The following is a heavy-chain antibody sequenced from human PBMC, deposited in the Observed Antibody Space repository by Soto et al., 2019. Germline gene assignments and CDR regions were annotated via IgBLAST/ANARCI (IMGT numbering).Heavy chain of an antibody. CDR1: GASISGFY. D-gene: IGHD1-1*01. V-gene: IGHV4-4*07. CDR2: IYATGTT. J-gene: IGHJ5*01. CDR3: VRDGTKTLRDWLDS. Sequence: SETLSLTCTVSGASISGFYWSWIRKSAGKGLEWIGRIYATGTTDYNPSLKSRVVMSVDTSKKQFSLKLRSVTAADTAVYYCVRDGTKTLRDWLDSWGQGISATVYS.